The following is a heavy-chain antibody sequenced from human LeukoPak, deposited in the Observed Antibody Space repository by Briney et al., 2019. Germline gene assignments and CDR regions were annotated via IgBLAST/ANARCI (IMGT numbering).Heavy chain of an antibody. CDR1: GFTVSSNY. CDR3: ARDIVGATFDP. CDR2: ISSSSSYI. J-gene: IGHJ5*02. D-gene: IGHD1-26*01. Sequence: PGGSLRLSCAASGFTVSSNYMNWVRQAPGKGLEWVSSISSSSSYIYYADSVKGRFTISRDNAKNSLYLQMNSLRAEDTAVYYCARDIVGATFDPWGQGTLVTVSS. V-gene: IGHV3-21*01.